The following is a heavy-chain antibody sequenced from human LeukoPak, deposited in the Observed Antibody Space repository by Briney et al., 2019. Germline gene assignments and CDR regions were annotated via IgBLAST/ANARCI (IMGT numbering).Heavy chain of an antibody. J-gene: IGHJ3*02. V-gene: IGHV1-2*02. CDR3: ARDQGLDAFDI. CDR1: GYTFTGYY. CDR2: INPNSGGT. Sequence: ASVKVSCKASGYTFTGYYMHWLRQAPGQGLEWMGSINPNSGGTNYAQKFQGRVTMTRDTSISTAYMELSRLRSDDTAVYYCARDQGLDAFDIWGQGTMVTVSS.